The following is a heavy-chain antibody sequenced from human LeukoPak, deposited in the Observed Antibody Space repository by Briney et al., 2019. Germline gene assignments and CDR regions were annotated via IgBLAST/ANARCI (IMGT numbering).Heavy chain of an antibody. CDR2: IYNRGST. V-gene: IGHV4-31*03. J-gene: IGHJ4*02. D-gene: IGHD3-3*01. CDR1: GGSITSGGFY. CDR3: TRAGLNYDSCSGYE. Sequence: SETLSLTCTVSGGSITSGGFYWSWIRQHPGKGLEWMGYIYNRGSTYYNPSLRSRVTISEDTTKNQFFLRLRSVTAADTAVYYCTRAGLNYDSCSGYEWGQGTLVTVSS.